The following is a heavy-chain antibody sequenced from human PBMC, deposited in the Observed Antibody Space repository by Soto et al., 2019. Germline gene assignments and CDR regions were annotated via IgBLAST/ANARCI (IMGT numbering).Heavy chain of an antibody. V-gene: IGHV1-8*01. D-gene: IGHD6-19*01. CDR3: ARGQSGYSSCWSPNDY. J-gene: IGHJ4*02. CDR2: MNPNSGNT. CDR1: GYTFTSYE. Sequence: QVQLVQSGAEVKKPGASVKVSCKASGYTFTSYEINWVRQATGQGLAWMGWMNPNSGNTGYAQKFQGRVTMTRNTSISTAYMELSRLRSEDTAVYYCARGQSGYSSCWSPNDYWGQGTLVTVSS.